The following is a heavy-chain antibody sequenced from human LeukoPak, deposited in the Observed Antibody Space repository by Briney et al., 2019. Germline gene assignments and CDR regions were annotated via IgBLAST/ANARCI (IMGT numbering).Heavy chain of an antibody. CDR2: ISSSSSYI. J-gene: IGHJ6*04. CDR3: ARGQRGMVGYYYYYGMDV. V-gene: IGHV3-21*01. CDR1: GFTFSSYS. Sequence: GGSLRLSCAASGFTFSSYSMNWVRQAPGKGLEWVSSISSSSSYIYYEDSVKGRFTISRDNAKNSLYLQMNSLRAEDTAVYYCARGQRGMVGYYYYYGMDVWGEGTTVTVSS. D-gene: IGHD2-15*01.